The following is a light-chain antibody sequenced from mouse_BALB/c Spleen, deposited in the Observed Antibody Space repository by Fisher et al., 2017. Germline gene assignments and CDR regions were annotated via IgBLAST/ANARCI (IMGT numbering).Light chain of an antibody. Sequence: IVMTQTTAIMSASPGEKVTMTCSASSSVSYMHWYQQKSGTSPKRWIYDTSKLASGVPARFSGSGSGTSYSLTISRMEAEDAATYYCQQWSGYPFTFGSGTKLEIK. CDR1: SSVSY. CDR3: QQWSGYPFT. J-gene: IGKJ4*01. CDR2: DTS. V-gene: IGKV4-59*01.